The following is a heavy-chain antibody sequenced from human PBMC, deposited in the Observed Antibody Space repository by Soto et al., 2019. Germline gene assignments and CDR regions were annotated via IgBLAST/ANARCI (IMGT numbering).Heavy chain of an antibody. Sequence: TLSLTCGVSGGTIRSPDWWTWVRQPPGKGLEWIGEIFQSGSTNYTPSLESRVTISVDKSKNQFSLTLTSVTAADTAVYFCARGRGRYSSAWSWFDPWGQGILVTVSS. D-gene: IGHD6-19*01. J-gene: IGHJ5*02. CDR3: ARGRGRYSSAWSWFDP. V-gene: IGHV4-4*01. CDR1: GGTIRSPDW. CDR2: IFQSGST.